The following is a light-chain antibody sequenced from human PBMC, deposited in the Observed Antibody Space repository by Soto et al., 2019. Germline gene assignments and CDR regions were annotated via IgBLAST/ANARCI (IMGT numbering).Light chain of an antibody. Sequence: IVLTQSPGTLPLSPGDRATLSCGASQTVSGNYLAWYQQKPGQVPRLLIYGASSRAIGIPDRFSGSGSGTDFALTISRLEPEAFAVYYCQQSFKSPWTFGQGTKVEI. CDR2: GAS. CDR3: QQSFKSPWT. V-gene: IGKV3-20*01. J-gene: IGKJ1*01. CDR1: QTVSGNY.